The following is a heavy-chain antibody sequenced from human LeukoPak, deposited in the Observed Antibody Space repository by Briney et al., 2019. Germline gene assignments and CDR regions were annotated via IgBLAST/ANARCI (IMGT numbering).Heavy chain of an antibody. CDR3: ALIAAAGRVDY. D-gene: IGHD6-13*01. V-gene: IGHV4-59*02. CDR1: GDFVNNYY. J-gene: IGHJ4*02. Sequence: SETLSLTCNVSGDFVNNYYWCWIRQPPGKELEWIGEIYHSGSTNYNPSLKSRVTISVDKSKNQFSLKLSSVTAADTAVYYCALIAAAGRVDYWGQGTLVTVPS. CDR2: IYHSGST.